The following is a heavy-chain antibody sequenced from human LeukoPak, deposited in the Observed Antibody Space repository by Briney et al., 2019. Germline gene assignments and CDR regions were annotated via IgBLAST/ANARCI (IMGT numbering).Heavy chain of an antibody. D-gene: IGHD5-12*01. CDR1: GGTFSSYA. V-gene: IGHV1-69*13. Sequence: EASVKVSCKASGGTFSSYAISWVRQAPGQGLEWMGGIIPIFGTANYAQKLQGRVTITADESTSTAYMELSSLRSEDTAVYYCARARNEWLWKDNYYYYYMDVWGKGTTVTVSS. CDR2: IIPIFGTA. J-gene: IGHJ6*03. CDR3: ARARNEWLWKDNYYYYYMDV.